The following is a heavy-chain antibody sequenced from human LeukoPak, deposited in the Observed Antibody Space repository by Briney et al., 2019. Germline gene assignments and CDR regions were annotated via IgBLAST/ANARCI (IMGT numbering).Heavy chain of an antibody. CDR3: AREFWVGGDLRDMR. V-gene: IGHV4-59*01. D-gene: IGHD3-10*01. CDR2: IYHTGST. CDR1: GGSIGGYF. Sequence: PSETLSLTCTVSGGSIGGYFLSWTRQPPGKGLEWIGYIYHTGSTSYNPSLKSRVTISVDTSTNQFSLMLNSVTAADTAVYYCAREFWVGGDLRDMRWGQGTLVTVSS. J-gene: IGHJ4*02.